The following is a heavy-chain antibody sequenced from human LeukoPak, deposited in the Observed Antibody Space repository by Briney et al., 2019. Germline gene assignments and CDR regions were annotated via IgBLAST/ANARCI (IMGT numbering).Heavy chain of an antibody. D-gene: IGHD3/OR15-3a*01. J-gene: IGHJ4*02. Sequence: GASVKVSCKASGGTFSSYAISWVRQAPGQGLEWMGGIIPIFGTAIYAQKFQGRVAMTEDTSTDTAYMELSSLRSEDTAVYYCATVAPEDYYFDYWGQGTLVTVSS. CDR3: ATVAPEDYYFDY. CDR1: GGTFSSYA. CDR2: IIPIFGTA. V-gene: IGHV1-69*06.